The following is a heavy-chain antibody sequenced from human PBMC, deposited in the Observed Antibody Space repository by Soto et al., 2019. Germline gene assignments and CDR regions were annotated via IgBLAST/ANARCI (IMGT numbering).Heavy chain of an antibody. CDR1: GFTFNTFW. D-gene: IGHD2-21*01. V-gene: IGHV3-7*04. CDR2: IKQDGSEK. J-gene: IGHJ4*02. CDR3: ARLLWWWGY. Sequence: EVQLVESGGGLVQPGGSLRLSCAASGFTFNTFWMSWVRQAPGKGLEWVASIKQDGSEKYCVDSVKGRFTISRDNAKNSLYLQMNSLRGEDTAVYYCARLLWWWGYWGQGTLVTVSS.